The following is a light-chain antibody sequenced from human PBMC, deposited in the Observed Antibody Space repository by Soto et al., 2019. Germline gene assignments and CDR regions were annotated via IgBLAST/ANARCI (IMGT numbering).Light chain of an antibody. V-gene: IGKV1-5*03. J-gene: IGKJ1*01. Sequence: DNQMTQSPSTLSASVGDTVTITCRARQTSSNWLAWDQQKPVKAHKFLIYKASTLESGFPSRFSGSGSGTEATLTISSLQPDDFETYYCQQYKSYSWTFCQVTKVEIK. CDR3: QQYKSYSWT. CDR1: QTSSNW. CDR2: KAS.